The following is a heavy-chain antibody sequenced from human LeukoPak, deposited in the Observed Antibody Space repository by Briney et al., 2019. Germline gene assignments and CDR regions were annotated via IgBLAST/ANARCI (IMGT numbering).Heavy chain of an antibody. CDR2: IKEDGSEN. Sequence: PGGSLRLSCAASGFTFSRYWMTWFRQAPGKGLEWVANIKEDGSENSYVESVKGRFTISRDNAKNSLYLQLNSLRAEDTAVYFCARQRYSDYWGQGTLVTVSS. D-gene: IGHD1-1*01. V-gene: IGHV3-7*01. CDR3: ARQRYSDY. CDR1: GFTFSRYW. J-gene: IGHJ4*02.